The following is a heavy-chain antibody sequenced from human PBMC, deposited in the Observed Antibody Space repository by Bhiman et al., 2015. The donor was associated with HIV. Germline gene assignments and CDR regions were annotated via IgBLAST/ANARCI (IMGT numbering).Heavy chain of an antibody. CDR2: ISYDGSNK. Sequence: QVQLVESGGGVVQPGRSLRLSCAASGFTFSSYGMHWVRQAPGKGLEWVAVISYDGSNKYYADSVKGRFTISRDNSKNTLYLQMNSLRAEDTAVYYCRCLGSSARDWFDPWGQGTLVTVSS. V-gene: IGHV3-30*03. J-gene: IGHJ5*02. CDR3: RCLGSSARDWFDP. CDR1: GFTFSSYG. D-gene: IGHD6-6*01.